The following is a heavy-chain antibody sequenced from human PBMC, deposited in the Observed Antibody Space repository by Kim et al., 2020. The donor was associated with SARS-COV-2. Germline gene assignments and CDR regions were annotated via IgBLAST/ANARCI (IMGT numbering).Heavy chain of an antibody. CDR3: ARGGPGGATYFDY. V-gene: IGHV3-74*01. J-gene: IGHJ4*02. Sequence: YADSVKGRFTIPRDNAKNTLYLQMNGLRAEDTAVYYCARGGPGGATYFDYWGQGTLVTVSS. D-gene: IGHD1-26*01.